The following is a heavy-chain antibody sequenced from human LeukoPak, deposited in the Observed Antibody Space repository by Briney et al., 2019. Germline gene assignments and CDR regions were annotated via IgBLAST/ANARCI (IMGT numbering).Heavy chain of an antibody. J-gene: IGHJ4*02. V-gene: IGHV3-21*01. D-gene: IGHD5-24*01. CDR2: ISSSSSYI. CDR1: GFTFSSYS. Sequence: PGGSLRLSCAASGFTFSSYSMNWVRQAPGKGLEWVSSISSSSSYIYYADSVKGRFTISRDNAKNSLYLQMNSLRAEDTAVYYCARVIYDGDGYNLGFWGQGTLVTVSS. CDR3: ARVIYDGDGYNLGF.